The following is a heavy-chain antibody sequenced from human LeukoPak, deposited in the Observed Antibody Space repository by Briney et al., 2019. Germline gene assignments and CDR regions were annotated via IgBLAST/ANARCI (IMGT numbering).Heavy chain of an antibody. CDR1: GFTFSSYA. V-gene: IGHV3-23*01. Sequence: GGSLTLSCAASGFTFSSYAMSWVRQAPGKGLEWVSAISGSGGSTYYADSVKGRFTISRDNSKNTLYLQMNSLRAEDTAVYYCAKHGLWFGELFNYWGQGTLVTVSS. CDR3: AKHGLWFGELFNY. CDR2: ISGSGGST. D-gene: IGHD3-10*01. J-gene: IGHJ4*02.